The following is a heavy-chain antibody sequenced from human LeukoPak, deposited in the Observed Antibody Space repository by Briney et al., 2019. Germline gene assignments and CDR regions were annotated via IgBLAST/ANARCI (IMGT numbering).Heavy chain of an antibody. Sequence: ALVKVSCKASGYTFTGYYMHWVRQAPGQGLEWMGWINPNSGGTNYAQKFQGRVTMTRDTSISTAYMELSRLRSDDTAVYYCARGAEGYCSGGSCYYIDYWGQGTLVTVSS. D-gene: IGHD2-15*01. V-gene: IGHV1-2*02. CDR1: GYTFTGYY. CDR2: INPNSGGT. CDR3: ARGAEGYCSGGSCYYIDY. J-gene: IGHJ4*02.